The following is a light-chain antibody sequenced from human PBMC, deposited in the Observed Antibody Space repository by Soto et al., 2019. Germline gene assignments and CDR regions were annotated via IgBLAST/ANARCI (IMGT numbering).Light chain of an antibody. CDR3: QQCDQLPLT. CDR1: QDISNC. CDR2: DAS. V-gene: IGKV1-33*01. Sequence: DIQMTQSPSSLSASVGDRVTITCQASQDISNCLNWYQQKPGKAPKLLIYDASKLETGVPSRFSGSGSATDFTLTISSLQAEDIARYYCQQCDQLPLTCGGGTKGDIK. J-gene: IGKJ4*01.